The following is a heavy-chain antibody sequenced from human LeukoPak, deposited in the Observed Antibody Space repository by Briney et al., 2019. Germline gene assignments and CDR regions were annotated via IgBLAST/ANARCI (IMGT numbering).Heavy chain of an antibody. D-gene: IGHD6-13*01. CDR1: GFTFSSYS. Sequence: PGGSLRLSCAASGFTFSSYSMNWVRQAPGKGLAWVSSISRSSSYIYYADSVKGRFTISRDNAKNSLYLQMNRLRAEGTAVYYCARDDSSIDNWFDPWGQGTLVTVSS. J-gene: IGHJ5*02. CDR2: ISRSSSYI. V-gene: IGHV3-21*01. CDR3: ARDDSSIDNWFDP.